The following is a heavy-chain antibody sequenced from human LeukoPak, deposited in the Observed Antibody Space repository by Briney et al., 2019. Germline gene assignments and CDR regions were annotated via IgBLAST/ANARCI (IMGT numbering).Heavy chain of an antibody. CDR1: GFTFSNAW. CDR2: IKSKTDGGTT. D-gene: IGHD3-10*01. CDR3: TTSTSGD. V-gene: IGHV3-15*01. Sequence: PGGSLRLSCAASGFTFSNAWMSWVRQAPGKGLEWVSRIKSKTDGGTTDYAAPVKGRFTISRDDSKNTLYLQMNSLKTEDTAVYYCTTSTSGDWGQGTLVTVSS. J-gene: IGHJ4*02.